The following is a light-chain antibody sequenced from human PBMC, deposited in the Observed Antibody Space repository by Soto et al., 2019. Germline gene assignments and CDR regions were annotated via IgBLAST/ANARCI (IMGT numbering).Light chain of an antibody. CDR2: GNS. J-gene: IGLJ3*02. Sequence: QSVLTQPPSVSGAPGQRVTISCTGSSSNIGASYAVHWCQQLPGTAPKLLIYGNSNRPSGVPDRFSGSKSGTSASLAITGLQAEDEADYYCQSYDSSLSGSVFGGGTKLTVL. CDR1: SSNIGASYA. CDR3: QSYDSSLSGSV. V-gene: IGLV1-40*01.